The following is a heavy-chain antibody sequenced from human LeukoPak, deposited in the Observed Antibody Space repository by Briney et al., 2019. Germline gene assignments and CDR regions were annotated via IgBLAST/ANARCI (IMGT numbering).Heavy chain of an antibody. D-gene: IGHD1-26*01. V-gene: IGHV3-23*01. CDR1: GFTFSSYA. J-gene: IGHJ2*01. CDR2: ISGSGGST. Sequence: PGGSLRLSCVASGFTFSSYAMSWVRQAPGKGLEWVSAISGSGGSTYYADSVKGRFTISRDSSKNTLFLHMNTLRAEDTAIYYCAKDRTVGASYWYFDLWGRGTLVTVSS. CDR3: AKDRTVGASYWYFDL.